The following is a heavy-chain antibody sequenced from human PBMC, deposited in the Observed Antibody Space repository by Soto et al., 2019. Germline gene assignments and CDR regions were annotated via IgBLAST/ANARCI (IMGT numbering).Heavy chain of an antibody. D-gene: IGHD2-15*01. CDR2: ISSDGSNK. V-gene: IGHV3-30*18. J-gene: IGHJ5*02. CDR1: GFTISTYG. CDR3: TKQGLPHHNWFDP. Sequence: QVQLVESGGGVVQPGRSLRLSCAASGFTISTYGIHWVRQAPGKGLEWVAVISSDGSNKYYVDSVKGRFTISRDDSKNTVYLNMNSLRPEDTAVYYCTKQGLPHHNWFDPWGQGTLVTVSS.